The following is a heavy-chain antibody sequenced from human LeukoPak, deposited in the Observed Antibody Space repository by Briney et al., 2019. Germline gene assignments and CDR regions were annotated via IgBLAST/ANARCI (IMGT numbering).Heavy chain of an antibody. J-gene: IGHJ4*02. V-gene: IGHV1-58*02. CDR2: IVVDSGNT. Sequence: SVKVSCKASGFTFSSSVMKWVRQARGQRLEWIGWIVVDSGNTNYAQKFQERVTITRDMSTSTAYMELSSLTSEDTAVYYSAAERHDSSGYYYFDYWGQGTLVTVSS. CDR1: GFTFSSSV. D-gene: IGHD3-22*01. CDR3: AAERHDSSGYYYFDY.